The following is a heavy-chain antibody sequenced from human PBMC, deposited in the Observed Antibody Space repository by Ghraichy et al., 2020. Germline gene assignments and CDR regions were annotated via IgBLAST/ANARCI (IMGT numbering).Heavy chain of an antibody. Sequence: AGSLRLSCAASGFTFSSYGMHWVRQAPGKGLEWVAFIRYDGSNKYYADSVKGRFTISRDNSKNTLYLQMNSLRAEDTAVYYCAKDSSSWDNYYYGMDVWGQGTTVTVSS. J-gene: IGHJ6*02. CDR2: IRYDGSNK. D-gene: IGHD6-13*01. V-gene: IGHV3-30*02. CDR1: GFTFSSYG. CDR3: AKDSSSWDNYYYGMDV.